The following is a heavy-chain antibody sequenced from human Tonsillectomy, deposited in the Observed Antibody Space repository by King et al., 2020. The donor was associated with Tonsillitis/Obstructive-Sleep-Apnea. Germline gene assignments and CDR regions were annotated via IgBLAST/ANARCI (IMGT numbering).Heavy chain of an antibody. CDR2: IFSSGST. J-gene: IGHJ5*02. V-gene: IGHV4-59*08. Sequence: QLQESGPGLVKPSETLSLTCTVSGGSIRSYYWSWIRQPPGKGLEWFGYIFSSGSTNYNPSLKSRVTISVDTSKNQFSLKLSSVTAADTAVYYCARQYNVYNWFDPWGQGTLVTVSS. CDR3: ARQYNVYNWFDP. CDR1: GGSIRSYY. D-gene: IGHD5/OR15-5a*01.